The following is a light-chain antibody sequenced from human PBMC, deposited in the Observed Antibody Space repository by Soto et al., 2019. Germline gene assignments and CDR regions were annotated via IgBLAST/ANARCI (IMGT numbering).Light chain of an antibody. CDR3: CSYAGSNSLI. CDR2: EVN. V-gene: IGLV2-23*02. Sequence: QSVLTQPASVSGSPGQSITISCTGTNGDVGSYDLVSWYQRYPGEAPKLIIYEVNKLPSGISNRFSGSKSGNTASLTISGLQAEDEAEYDCCSYAGSNSLIFGGGTKLTVL. J-gene: IGLJ2*01. CDR1: NGDVGSYDL.